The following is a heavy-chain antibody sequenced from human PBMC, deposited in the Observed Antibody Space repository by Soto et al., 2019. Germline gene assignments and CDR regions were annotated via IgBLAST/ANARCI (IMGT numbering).Heavy chain of an antibody. CDR2: IFRDGNPT. J-gene: IGHJ4*02. V-gene: IGHV3-33*06. CDR3: TNGRASFHFDY. Sequence: LRRSCAASEVXFINYCRRWFSEAPGNGLEWGAAIFRDGNPTQYADSVKGRFSVSRENSQDTLYLQMNRMRPEATAVYYCTNGRASFHFDYSGQGDLVT. CDR1: EVXFINYC. D-gene: IGHD2-2*01.